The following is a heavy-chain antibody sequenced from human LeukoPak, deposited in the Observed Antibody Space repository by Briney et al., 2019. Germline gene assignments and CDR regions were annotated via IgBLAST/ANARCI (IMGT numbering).Heavy chain of an antibody. J-gene: IGHJ4*02. D-gene: IGHD4-23*01. CDR1: GFTFNYFA. CDR2: ICGSGSGP. Sequence: GGSLTLSCVTSGFTFNYFAMSWVRQAPGKRLEWVSTICGSGSGPSYADSVRGRFSISRYNSKKMVYLQMHSLRAEDTAVYYCSRINYGGTVSYYFDSWGQGTLVTVSS. CDR3: SRINYGGTVSYYFDS. V-gene: IGHV3-23*01.